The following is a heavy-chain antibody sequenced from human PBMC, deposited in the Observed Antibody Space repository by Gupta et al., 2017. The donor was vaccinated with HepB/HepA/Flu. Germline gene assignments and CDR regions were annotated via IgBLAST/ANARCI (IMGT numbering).Heavy chain of an antibody. CDR1: GFSLRNTSMG. Sequence: QVTLKESGPVLVKPTETLTLTCTVSGFSLRNTSMGVSWIRQPPGEALEWLALMFSNDEKSYSTSLKSRLTISKDTSKSQVVLTMTNLDPVDTATYYCARIVAEDGTVVPAAMKDYFYMDVWGKGTTVTVAS. V-gene: IGHV2-26*01. CDR2: MFSNDEK. CDR3: ARIVAEDGTVVPAAMKDYFYMDV. D-gene: IGHD2-2*01. J-gene: IGHJ6*03.